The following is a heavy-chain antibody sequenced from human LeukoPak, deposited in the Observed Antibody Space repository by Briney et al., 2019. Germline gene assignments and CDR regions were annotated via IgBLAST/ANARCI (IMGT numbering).Heavy chain of an antibody. V-gene: IGHV4-59*01. CDR3: ARVLLSNYDFWSGYSNWFDP. Sequence: SETLSLTCTVSGVSISNYYWSWIRQPPGKGLEWIGYYYYSGNTNYNPSLKSRVTISADTSKNQFSLKLNSVTAADTAVYYCARVLLSNYDFWSGYSNWFDPWGQGTLVTVSS. J-gene: IGHJ5*02. D-gene: IGHD3-3*01. CDR1: GVSISNYY. CDR2: YYYSGNT.